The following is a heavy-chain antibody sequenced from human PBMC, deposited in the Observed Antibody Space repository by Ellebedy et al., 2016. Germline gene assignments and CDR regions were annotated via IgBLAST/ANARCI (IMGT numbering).Heavy chain of an antibody. CDR2: IYPGDSDT. J-gene: IGHJ6*03. D-gene: IGHD3-3*01. Sequence: GESLKISXKGSGYSFTSYWIGWVRQMPGKGLEWMGIIYPGDSDTRYSPSFQGQVTISADKSISTAYLQWSSLKASDTAMYYCARLESGFWSGLPSGGYYYYYMDVWGKGTTVTVSS. CDR3: ARLESGFWSGLPSGGYYYYYMDV. CDR1: GYSFTSYW. V-gene: IGHV5-51*01.